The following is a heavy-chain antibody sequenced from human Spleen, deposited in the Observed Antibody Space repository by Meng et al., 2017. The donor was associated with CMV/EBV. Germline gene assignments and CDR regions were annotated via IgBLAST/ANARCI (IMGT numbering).Heavy chain of an antibody. J-gene: IGHJ4*02. D-gene: IGHD2-2*01. CDR1: GGNFSSYT. CDR2: IIPILGIA. CDR3: ARVGSSTSALDF. V-gene: IGHV1-69*02. Sequence: CKASGGNFSSYTINWVRQAPGQGLERMGRIIPILGIANYAQKFQGRVTITADKSTSTAYMELNSLRSEDMVVYYCARVGSSTSALDFWGQGTLVTVSS.